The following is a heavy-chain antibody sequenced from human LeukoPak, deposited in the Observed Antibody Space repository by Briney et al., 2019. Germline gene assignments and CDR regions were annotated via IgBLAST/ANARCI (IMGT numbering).Heavy chain of an antibody. CDR2: ISYDGSNK. CDR3: ARDLKRIKIFLPHGY. CDR1: GFTFSSYA. D-gene: IGHD3-9*01. V-gene: IGHV3-30*04. J-gene: IGHJ4*02. Sequence: PGRSLRLSCAASGFTFSSYAMHWVRQAPGKGLEWVAVISYDGSNKYYADSVKGRFTISRDNSKNTLYLQMNSLRAEDTAVYYCARDLKRIKIFLPHGYWGQGTLVTVSS.